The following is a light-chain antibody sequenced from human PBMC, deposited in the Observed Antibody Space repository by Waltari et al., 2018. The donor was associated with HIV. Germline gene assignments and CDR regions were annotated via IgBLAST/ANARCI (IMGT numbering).Light chain of an antibody. Sequence: QSALTQPRSVSGSPGQSVTISCTGTSSDVGANNYVSWYQQHPGKAPKRMIYDVNKRPSGVPDRFSGSKSGNTASLTISGLQAEDEADYYCCSYAGSYTYVFGTGTKVTVL. CDR2: DVN. CDR3: CSYAGSYTYV. CDR1: SSDVGANNY. V-gene: IGLV2-11*01. J-gene: IGLJ1*01.